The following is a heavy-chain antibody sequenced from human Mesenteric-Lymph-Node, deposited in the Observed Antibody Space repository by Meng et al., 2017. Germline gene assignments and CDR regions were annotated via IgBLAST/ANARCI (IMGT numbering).Heavy chain of an antibody. D-gene: IGHD1-1*01. V-gene: IGHV1-2*06. CDR2: INPNSGAT. CDR1: GGTFGSYA. Sequence: ASVKVSCKASGGTFGSYAISWVRQAPGLGLEWMGRINPNSGATNYAQKFQGRVTMTRDTSISTAYMELTRLTSDDTAVYYCARDLTTTTALYYYGMDVWGQGTTVTVSS. J-gene: IGHJ6*02. CDR3: ARDLTTTTALYYYGMDV.